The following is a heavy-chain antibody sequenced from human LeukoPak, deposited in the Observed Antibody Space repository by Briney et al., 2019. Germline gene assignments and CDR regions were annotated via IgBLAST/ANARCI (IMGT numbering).Heavy chain of an antibody. V-gene: IGHV3-30*18. CDR1: GFTLSSYG. Sequence: GRSLRLSCAASGFTLSSYGMHWVRQAPGKGLEWVAVISYDGSNKYYADSVKGRFTISRDNSKNTLYLQMNSLRAEDTAVYYCAKTSSTSYFDYWGQGTLVTVSS. CDR3: AKTSSTSYFDY. J-gene: IGHJ4*02. D-gene: IGHD2-2*01. CDR2: ISYDGSNK.